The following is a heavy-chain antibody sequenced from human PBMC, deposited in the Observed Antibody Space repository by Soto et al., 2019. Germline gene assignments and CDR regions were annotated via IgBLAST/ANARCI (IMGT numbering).Heavy chain of an antibody. CDR2: ISSNGVGT. V-gene: IGHV3-64*01. CDR3: ARRARPDFYYMDV. CDR1: GFTLSGYA. J-gene: IGHJ6*03. Sequence: EVQLAESGGGLAQPGGSLRLSCAASGFTLSGYAMDWVRQAPGKGLEYVSGISSNGVGTYYANSVQGRFNISRDNSKKTVYLQMGSLRPEDMAVYYCARRARPDFYYMDVWGKGTTVTVSS. D-gene: IGHD6-6*01.